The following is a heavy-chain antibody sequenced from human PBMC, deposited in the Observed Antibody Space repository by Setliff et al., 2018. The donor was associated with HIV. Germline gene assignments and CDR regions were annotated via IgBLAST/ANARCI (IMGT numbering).Heavy chain of an antibody. J-gene: IGHJ6*02. V-gene: IGHV4-38-2*02. Sequence: SETLSLTCAVSGPYSISSGFYWGWIRQPPGKGLEWIGGIYHSGSTYYNPSLKSRVTISVDTSKNQFSLKLSSVTAADTAVYYCARDDSSGWHFYYYYGMDVWGQGTTVTVSS. CDR3: ARDDSSGWHFYYYYGMDV. CDR1: GPYSISSGFY. CDR2: IYHSGST. D-gene: IGHD6-19*01.